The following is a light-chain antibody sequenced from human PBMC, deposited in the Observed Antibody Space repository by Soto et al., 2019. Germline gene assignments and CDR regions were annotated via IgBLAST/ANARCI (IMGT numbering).Light chain of an antibody. J-gene: IGKJ3*01. CDR3: QQANSFPFT. Sequence: DMQMTQSPSSVSASLGDRVTITCRASQDIHTWLAWHQQKPGQAPKLLIYGASHLQSGVPSRFSGSGSGTDFTLTISSLQSEDFATYYCQQANSFPFTFGPGTKVDVK. V-gene: IGKV1-12*01. CDR1: QDIHTW. CDR2: GAS.